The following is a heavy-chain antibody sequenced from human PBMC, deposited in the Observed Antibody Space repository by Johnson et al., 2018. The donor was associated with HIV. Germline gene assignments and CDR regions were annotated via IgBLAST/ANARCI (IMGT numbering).Heavy chain of an antibody. CDR3: ARDVIVLVVYAKVGAFDI. J-gene: IGHJ3*02. CDR1: GFTFSSYA. CDR2: ISYDGSNK. D-gene: IGHD2-8*02. Sequence: QVQLVESGGGLVQPGGSLRLSCAASGFTFSSYAMHWVRQAPGKGLEWVAVISYDGSNKYYADSVKGRFTISRDNSEKSLSLQMNSLRADDTALYYCARDVIVLVVYAKVGAFDIWGQGTMVTVSS. V-gene: IGHV3-30-3*01.